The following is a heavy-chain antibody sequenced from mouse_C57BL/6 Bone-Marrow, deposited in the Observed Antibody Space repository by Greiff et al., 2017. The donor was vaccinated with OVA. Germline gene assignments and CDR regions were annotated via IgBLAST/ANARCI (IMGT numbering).Heavy chain of an antibody. CDR2: INSDGGST. J-gene: IGHJ3*01. Sequence: EVQLVESGGGLVQPGESLKLSCASNEYEFPSHDMSWVRKTPEKRLELVAAINSDGGSTYYPDTMERRFIISRDNTKMTLYLEMSSLRSEDTDVYYCERHNYDEGWDWGQGTLVTVSA. CDR1: EYEFPSHD. V-gene: IGHV5-2*01. D-gene: IGHD2-4*01. CDR3: ERHNYDEGWD.